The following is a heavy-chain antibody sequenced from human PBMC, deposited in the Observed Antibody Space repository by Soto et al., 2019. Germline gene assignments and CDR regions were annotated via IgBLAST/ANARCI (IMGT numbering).Heavy chain of an antibody. V-gene: IGHV4-31*03. CDR2: IYYSGST. CDR1: GGSISSGGYY. J-gene: IGHJ3*02. CDR3: AREGQYSSGFSFGALDI. D-gene: IGHD3-22*01. Sequence: SETLSLTCTVSGGSISSGGYYLSWIRQHPGKGLEWIGYIYYSGSTYYNPSLKSRVTISVDTSKNQFSLKLSSVTAADTAVYYCAREGQYSSGFSFGALDIWGKGKMVTVSS.